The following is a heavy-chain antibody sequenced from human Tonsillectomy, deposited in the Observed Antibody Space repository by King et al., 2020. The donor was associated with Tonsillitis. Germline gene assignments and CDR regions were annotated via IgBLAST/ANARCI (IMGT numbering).Heavy chain of an antibody. Sequence: VQLVESGGGVVQPGRSLRLSCAATGFTFSSYGMHWVRQAPGKGLEWVAVISYDGSNKYYADSLKGRFTISRDNSQNTLYLQMNSLGAEDTAVYYCAKAPALRYFDWLSPDYWGQGTLVTVSS. J-gene: IGHJ4*02. CDR1: GFTFSSYG. D-gene: IGHD3-9*01. V-gene: IGHV3-30*18. CDR3: AKAPALRYFDWLSPDY. CDR2: ISYDGSNK.